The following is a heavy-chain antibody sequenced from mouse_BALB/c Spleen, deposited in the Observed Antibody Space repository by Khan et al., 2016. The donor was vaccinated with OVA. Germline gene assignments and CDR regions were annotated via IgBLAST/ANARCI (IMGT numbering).Heavy chain of an antibody. V-gene: IGHV5-9-3*01. Sequence: EVELVESGGGLVKPGGSLKLSCAASGFTFSTYAMSWVRQTPEKRLEWVATISSDGDYTYYPDNVTGRFTISRDNAKNTLYLQMSSLRSEETAMYYCARSRYGNFAYWGQGTLVTVSA. CDR1: GFTFSTYA. J-gene: IGHJ3*01. CDR2: ISSDGDYT. CDR3: ARSRYGNFAY. D-gene: IGHD2-1*01.